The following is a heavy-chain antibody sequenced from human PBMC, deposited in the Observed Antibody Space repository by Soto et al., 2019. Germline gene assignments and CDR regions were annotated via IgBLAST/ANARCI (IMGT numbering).Heavy chain of an antibody. J-gene: IGHJ6*02. CDR2: ISAYNGNT. Sequence: GASVKVSCKASGYTFTSYGISWVRQAPGQGLEWMGWISAYNGNTNYAQKLQGRVTMTTDTSTSTAYMELRSLRSDDTAVYYCARAGATMGYYYYYGMDVWGQGTTVTVSS. V-gene: IGHV1-18*01. CDR3: ARAGATMGYYYYYGMDV. CDR1: GYTFTSYG. D-gene: IGHD1-26*01.